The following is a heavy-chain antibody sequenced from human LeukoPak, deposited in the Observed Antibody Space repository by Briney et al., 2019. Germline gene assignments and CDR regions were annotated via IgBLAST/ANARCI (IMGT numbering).Heavy chain of an antibody. CDR2: MYYRGST. Sequence: SETLSLTCTVSGGSISSYYWSWIRQPPGKGLEWIGSMYYRGSTYHNPSLKSRVTISVDTSKNQFSLKLSSVTAADTAVYYCATTTIRLGYWGQGTLVTVSS. J-gene: IGHJ4*02. D-gene: IGHD1-26*01. V-gene: IGHV4-39*07. CDR1: GGSISSYY. CDR3: ATTTIRLGY.